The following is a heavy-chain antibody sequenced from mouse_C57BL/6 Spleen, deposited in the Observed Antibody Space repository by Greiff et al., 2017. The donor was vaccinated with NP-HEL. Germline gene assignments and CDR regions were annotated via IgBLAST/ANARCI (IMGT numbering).Heavy chain of an antibody. J-gene: IGHJ3*01. V-gene: IGHV1-15*01. CDR2: IDPETGGT. CDR3: TRVNYYGSSYPPWFAY. CDR1: GYTFTDYE. D-gene: IGHD1-1*01. Sequence: QVQLQQSGAELVRPGASVTLSCKASGYTFTDYEMHWVKQTPVHGLEWIGAIDPETGGTAYNQKFKGKAILTADKSSSTAYMELRSLTSEDSAVYYCTRVNYYGSSYPPWFAYWGQGTLVTVSA.